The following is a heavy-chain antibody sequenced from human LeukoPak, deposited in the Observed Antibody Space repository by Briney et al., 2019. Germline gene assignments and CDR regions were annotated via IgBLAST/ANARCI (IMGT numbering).Heavy chain of an antibody. Sequence: ESLRLSCAGSGFTFSRYNMNWFRQAPGKGLERVASISSNGSYIFYADSVKGRFTISRDNAKHSLYLQMNSLRGEDTAVYYCAKDAQWLVLEVYYYYMDVWGKGTTVTVSS. V-gene: IGHV3-21*01. D-gene: IGHD6-19*01. CDR2: ISSNGSYI. J-gene: IGHJ6*03. CDR3: AKDAQWLVLEVYYYYMDV. CDR1: GFTFSRYN.